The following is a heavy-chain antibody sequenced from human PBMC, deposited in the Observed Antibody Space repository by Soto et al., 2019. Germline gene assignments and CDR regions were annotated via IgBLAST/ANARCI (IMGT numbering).Heavy chain of an antibody. D-gene: IGHD4-17*01. CDR1: GFTFSSYA. V-gene: IGHV3-30-3*01. CDR2: ISYDGSNK. Sequence: QVQLVESGGGVVQPGRSLRLSCAASGFTFSSYAMQWVRQAPGKGLEWVAVISYDGSNKYYADSVKGRFTISRDNSKNTLDLQMNSLRAEETAVYYCARDTKMTTAGIGYYGLDVWGQGTTVTVSS. CDR3: ARDTKMTTAGIGYYGLDV. J-gene: IGHJ6*02.